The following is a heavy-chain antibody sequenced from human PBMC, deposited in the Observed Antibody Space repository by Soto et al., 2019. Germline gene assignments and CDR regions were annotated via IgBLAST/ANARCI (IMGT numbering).Heavy chain of an antibody. CDR3: ASGRDGGWSYYYYYGMDV. CDR1: GFSFRSYA. Sequence: QVQLVESGGGVVQPGRSLRLSCAASGFSFRSYAMHWVRQAPGKGLEWVAVISYDASNKYYADSVKGRFTISRDNSKNTLDLQVNSLRAEDTAVYYCASGRDGGWSYYYYYGMDVWGQGPTVTVSS. D-gene: IGHD6-19*01. J-gene: IGHJ6*02. CDR2: ISYDASNK. V-gene: IGHV3-30-3*01.